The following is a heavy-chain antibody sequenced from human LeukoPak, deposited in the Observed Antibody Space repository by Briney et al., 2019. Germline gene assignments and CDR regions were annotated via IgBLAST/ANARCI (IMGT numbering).Heavy chain of an antibody. Sequence: PGGSLRLSCAASGFTFSTYTMHWVRQAPGKGLEYVSTVNTNGDSTYYANSVKGRFTISRDNSKNTLYLQMNSLRAEDTAVYYCANPYYDFWSGWRAYYMDVRGKGTTVTVSS. J-gene: IGHJ6*03. D-gene: IGHD3-3*01. V-gene: IGHV3-64*01. CDR2: VNTNGDST. CDR3: ANPYYDFWSGWRAYYMDV. CDR1: GFTFSTYT.